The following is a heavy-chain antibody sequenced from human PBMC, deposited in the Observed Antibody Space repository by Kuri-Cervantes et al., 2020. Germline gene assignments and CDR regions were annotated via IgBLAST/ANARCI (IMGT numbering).Heavy chain of an antibody. V-gene: IGHV3-73*01. CDR3: ARDSYPDCSGGSCYSLGPFDY. Sequence: GESLKISCAASGFTFSGSAMHWVRQASGKGLEWVGRIRSKANSYATAYAASVKGRFTISRDDSKNTAYLQMNSLRAEDTAVYYCARDSYPDCSGGSCYSLGPFDYWGQGTLVTVSS. D-gene: IGHD2-15*01. CDR1: GFTFSGSA. CDR2: IRSKANSYAT. J-gene: IGHJ4*02.